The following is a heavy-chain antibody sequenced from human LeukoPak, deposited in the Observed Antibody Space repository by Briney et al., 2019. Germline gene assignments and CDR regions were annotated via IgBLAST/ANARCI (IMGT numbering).Heavy chain of an antibody. CDR1: GFTFSSYD. D-gene: IGHD3-10*01. Sequence: GGSLRLSCAASGFTFSSYDMHWVRQATGKGLEWVSAIGTAGVTYYPGSVKGRFTISRENAKNSLYLQMNSLRAGDTAVYYCARSRGTMVRGVLHGMDVWGQGTTVTVSS. CDR2: IGTAGVT. CDR3: ARSRGTMVRGVLHGMDV. J-gene: IGHJ6*02. V-gene: IGHV3-13*01.